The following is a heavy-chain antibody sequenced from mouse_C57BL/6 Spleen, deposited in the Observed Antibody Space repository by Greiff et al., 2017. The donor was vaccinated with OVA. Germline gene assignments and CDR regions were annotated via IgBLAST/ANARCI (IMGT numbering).Heavy chain of an antibody. D-gene: IGHD1-1*01. CDR3: ARLRDSYYFDY. Sequence: VQLQQPGAELVKPGASVKLSCKASGYTFTSYWMHWVKQRPGQGLEWIGMIHPNSGSTNYNEKFKSKATLTVDKSSSTAYMKLSSLTSEDSAVYYCARLRDSYYFDYWGQGTTLTVSS. J-gene: IGHJ2*01. CDR1: GYTFTSYW. V-gene: IGHV1-64*01. CDR2: IHPNSGST.